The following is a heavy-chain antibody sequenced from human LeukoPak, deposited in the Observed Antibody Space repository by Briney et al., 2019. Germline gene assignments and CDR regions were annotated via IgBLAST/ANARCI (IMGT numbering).Heavy chain of an antibody. CDR1: GFTFSSYS. CDR3: AKDRGYSYGPGGDY. V-gene: IGHV3-21*04. D-gene: IGHD5-18*01. J-gene: IGHJ4*02. Sequence: GGSLRLSCAASGFTFSSYSMNWVRQAPGKGLEWVSSISSSSSYIYYADSVKGRFTISRDNAKNSLYLQMNSLRAEDTAVYYCAKDRGYSYGPGGDYWGQGTLVTVSS. CDR2: ISSSSSYI.